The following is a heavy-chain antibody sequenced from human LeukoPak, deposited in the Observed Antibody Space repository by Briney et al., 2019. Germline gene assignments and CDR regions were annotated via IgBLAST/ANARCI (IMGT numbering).Heavy chain of an antibody. J-gene: IGHJ4*02. CDR1: GFHFSSYW. CDR2: IKQDGSEK. CDR3: ARSIAVVLY. Sequence: GGPLRLSCAASGFHFSSYWMSWVRQAPGKGLEWVANIKQDGSEKYYVDSVKGRFTISRDNAKNSLYLQMNSLRAEDTAVYYCARSIAVVLYWGQGTLVTVSS. D-gene: IGHD6-19*01. V-gene: IGHV3-7*01.